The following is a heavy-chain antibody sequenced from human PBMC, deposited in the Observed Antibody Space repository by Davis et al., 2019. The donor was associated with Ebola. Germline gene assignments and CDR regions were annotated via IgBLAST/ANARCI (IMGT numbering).Heavy chain of an antibody. CDR2: ISSSGSTI. Sequence: PGGSLRLSCAASGFTFSDYYMSWIRQAPGKGLEWVSYISSSGSTIYYADSVKGRFTISRDNAKNSLYLQMNSLRAEDTAVYYCAGDYYDSTGGAFDIWGQGTMVTVSS. CDR3: AGDYYDSTGGAFDI. D-gene: IGHD3-22*01. V-gene: IGHV3-11*04. J-gene: IGHJ3*02. CDR1: GFTFSDYY.